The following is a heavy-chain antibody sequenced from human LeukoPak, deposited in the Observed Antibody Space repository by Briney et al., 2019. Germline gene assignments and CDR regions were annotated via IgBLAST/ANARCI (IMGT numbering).Heavy chain of an antibody. CDR3: AKDHSSGWDY. CDR1: GFTFSNYG. D-gene: IGHD6-19*01. Sequence: GGSLRLSCAASGFTFSNYGIHWVRQAPGKGLEWVAVISYDGSNKYYADSVKGRFTISRDNSKNTLYLQMNSLRAEDTAVYYCAKDHSSGWDYWGQGTLVTVSS. J-gene: IGHJ4*02. V-gene: IGHV3-30*18. CDR2: ISYDGSNK.